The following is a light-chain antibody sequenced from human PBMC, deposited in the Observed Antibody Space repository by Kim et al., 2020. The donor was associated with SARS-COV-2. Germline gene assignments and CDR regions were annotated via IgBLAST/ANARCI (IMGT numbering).Light chain of an antibody. J-gene: IGLJ2*01. Sequence: ELTQPPSASGTPGQRVTISCSGSSSNIGSNTVNWYQQLPGTAPKLLIYSNNQRPSGVPDRFSGSKSGTSASLAISGLQSEDEADYYCAAWDDSLNGPVFGGGTQLTIL. CDR3: AAWDDSLNGPV. CDR2: SNN. V-gene: IGLV1-44*01. CDR1: SSNIGSNT.